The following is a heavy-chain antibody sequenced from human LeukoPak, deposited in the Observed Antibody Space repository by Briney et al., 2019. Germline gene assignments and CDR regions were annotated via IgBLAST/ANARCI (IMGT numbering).Heavy chain of an antibody. D-gene: IGHD2-15*01. CDR3: ASRLLSAYYYGMDV. J-gene: IGHJ6*02. CDR2: ISGSGGST. Sequence: GSLRLSCAASGFTLSSYTMSWVRQAPGKGLEWVSGISGSGGSTDYADSVKGRFTISRDNSKNTLYLQMNSLRAEDTAVYYCASRLLSAYYYGMDVWGQGTTVTVSS. V-gene: IGHV3-23*01. CDR1: GFTLSSYT.